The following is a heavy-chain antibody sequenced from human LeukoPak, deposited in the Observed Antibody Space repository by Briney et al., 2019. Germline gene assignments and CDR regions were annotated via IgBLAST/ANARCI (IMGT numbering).Heavy chain of an antibody. CDR3: AKGSSAGRPYYFDY. CDR1: GFTFSSYA. CDR2: ISHTSEYT. J-gene: IGHJ4*02. V-gene: IGHV3-23*01. Sequence: PGRSLRLSCAASGFTFSSYAMHWVRQAPGKGLEWVSAISHTSEYTYHADSVKGRFTISRDNSKNTLYLQMNSLRAEDTAMYYCAKGSSAGRPYYFDYWGQGTLVTVSS. D-gene: IGHD3-10*01.